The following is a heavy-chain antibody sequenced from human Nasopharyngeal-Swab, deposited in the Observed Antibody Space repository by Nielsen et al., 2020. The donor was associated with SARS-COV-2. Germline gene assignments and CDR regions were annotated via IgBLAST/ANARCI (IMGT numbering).Heavy chain of an antibody. Sequence: SCMGSGYSFTSYWIGWVRQMPGKGLDWMGLIYPGDSDTSYRPSFQGQVTISPDKSISTAYLQWSSLTASDTAMYYCARQGLWGSGSYLYYFDYWGQGTLVTVSS. CDR2: IYPGDSDT. D-gene: IGHD3-10*01. CDR3: ARQGLWGSGSYLYYFDY. J-gene: IGHJ4*02. CDR1: GYSFTSYW. V-gene: IGHV5-51*01.